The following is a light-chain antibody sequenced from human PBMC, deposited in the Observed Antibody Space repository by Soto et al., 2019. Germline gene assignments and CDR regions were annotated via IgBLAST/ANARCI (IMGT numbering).Light chain of an antibody. CDR1: QSVSSY. CDR2: DAS. V-gene: IGKV3-11*01. Sequence: EIVMTQSPASLSASPGERITLSCRASQSVSSYLAWYQQKPGQAPRLLIYDASNRATGIPARFSGSGSGTDFTLTISSLEPEDFAVYYCQQRSNWLTFGGGTKVDIK. J-gene: IGKJ4*01. CDR3: QQRSNWLT.